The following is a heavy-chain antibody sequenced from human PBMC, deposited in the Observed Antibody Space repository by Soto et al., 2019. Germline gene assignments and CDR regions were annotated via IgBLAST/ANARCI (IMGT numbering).Heavy chain of an antibody. Sequence: VSLRLSCAASGFTFSSYSMNWVRQAPGKGLEWVSSISSSSSYIYYADSVKGRFTISRDNAKNSLYLQMNSLRAEDTAVYYCARGGGSSLPNYYYYGMDVWGQGTTVTVSS. CDR1: GFTFSSYS. CDR3: ARGGGSSLPNYYYYGMDV. V-gene: IGHV3-21*04. J-gene: IGHJ6*02. D-gene: IGHD6-6*01. CDR2: ISSSSSYI.